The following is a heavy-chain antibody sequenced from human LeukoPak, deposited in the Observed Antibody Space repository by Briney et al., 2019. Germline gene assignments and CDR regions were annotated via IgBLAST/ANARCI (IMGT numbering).Heavy chain of an antibody. CDR2: IYTSGST. D-gene: IGHD3-9*01. CDR1: GGSISSGSYY. V-gene: IGHV4-61*02. J-gene: IGHJ6*03. Sequence: SETLSLTCTVSGGSISSGSYYWSWIRQPAGKGLEWIGRIYTSGSTIYNPSLKSRVTISVDTSKNQFSLKLSSVTAADTAVYYCARDSWYYDILTGSYYYYMDVWGKGTTVTISS. CDR3: ARDSWYYDILTGSYYYYMDV.